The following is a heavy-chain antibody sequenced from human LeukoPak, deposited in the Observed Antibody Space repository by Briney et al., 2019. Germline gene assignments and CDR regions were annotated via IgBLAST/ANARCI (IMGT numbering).Heavy chain of an antibody. CDR1: GFTFTTYW. CDR3: ARVPTSGYSSGWRDY. Sequence: PGGSLRLSCVASGFTFTTYWMSWVRQAPGKGLEWVANIKPDGSEKYYVDSVKGRFTISRDNAKNSLYLQMDSLRAEDTAVYYCARVPTSGYSSGWRDYWGQGTLVTVSS. V-gene: IGHV3-7*01. CDR2: IKPDGSEK. D-gene: IGHD6-19*01. J-gene: IGHJ4*02.